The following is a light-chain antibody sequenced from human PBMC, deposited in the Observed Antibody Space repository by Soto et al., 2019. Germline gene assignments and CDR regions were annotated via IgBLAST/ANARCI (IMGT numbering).Light chain of an antibody. CDR3: TSYSSSDIFYV. Sequence: QSALTQPASVSGSPGQSITVSCTGTSSDIGGYYYVSWYQHHPGKAPKLLIYQVTNRPSRVSNRFSGSKSGNTASLTISGLQADDEADYYCTSYSSSDIFYVFXTGTKV. J-gene: IGLJ1*01. V-gene: IGLV2-14*01. CDR1: SSDIGGYYY. CDR2: QVT.